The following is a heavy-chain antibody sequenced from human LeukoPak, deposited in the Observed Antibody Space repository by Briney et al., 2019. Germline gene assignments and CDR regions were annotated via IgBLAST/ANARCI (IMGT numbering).Heavy chain of an antibody. Sequence: PGGSLRLSRAASGFSFRDFWMTWVRQAPGKGLEWVANINQGGSVKYYVDSVKGRFTISRDDAESSLYVQMNSLRDEDTAVYYCARFGYSGWNLEYWGQGTLVTVSS. J-gene: IGHJ4*02. CDR1: GFSFRDFW. CDR3: ARFGYSGWNLEY. D-gene: IGHD5-12*01. CDR2: INQGGSVK. V-gene: IGHV3-7*01.